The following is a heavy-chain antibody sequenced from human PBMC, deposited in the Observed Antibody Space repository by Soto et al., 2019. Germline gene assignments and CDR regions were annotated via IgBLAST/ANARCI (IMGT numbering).Heavy chain of an antibody. CDR2: IIPIFGTA. CDR1: GGTFSSYA. CDR3: ARERRGIAVAGSSFDY. J-gene: IGHJ4*02. Sequence: GPSVKVSCKASGGTFSSYAISWVRQAPGQGLEWMGGIIPIFGTANYAQKFQGRVTITADESTSTAYMELSSLRSEDTAVYYCARERRGIAVAGSSFDYWGQGTLVTVSS. V-gene: IGHV1-69*13. D-gene: IGHD6-19*01.